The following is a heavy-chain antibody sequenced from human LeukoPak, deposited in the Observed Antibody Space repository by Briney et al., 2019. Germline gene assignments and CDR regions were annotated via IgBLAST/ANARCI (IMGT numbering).Heavy chain of an antibody. V-gene: IGHV3-30*18. J-gene: IGHJ4*02. Sequence: GRSLRLPCAASGFTFSNYGMHWVRQAPGKGLEWVAVISYTGSNKYYAESVKGRFTISRDNSKNTVYLQMNSLRAEDTAVYYCAKELGDPDYWGQGTLVTVSS. CDR3: AKELGDPDY. CDR1: GFTFSNYG. CDR2: ISYTGSNK. D-gene: IGHD1-26*01.